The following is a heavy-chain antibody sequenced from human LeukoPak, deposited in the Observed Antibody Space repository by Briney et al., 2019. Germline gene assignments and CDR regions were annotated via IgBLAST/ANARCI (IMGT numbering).Heavy chain of an antibody. Sequence: PSETLSLTCTVSGGSISSSSYYWGWIRQPPGKGLEWIGSIYYSGSTYYNPSLKSRVTISVDTSKNQFSLKLSSVTAADTAVYYCARQALWFGELLTPWFDPWGQGTLVTVSS. D-gene: IGHD3-10*01. CDR1: GGSISSSSYY. J-gene: IGHJ5*02. CDR2: IYYSGST. V-gene: IGHV4-39*01. CDR3: ARQALWFGELLTPWFDP.